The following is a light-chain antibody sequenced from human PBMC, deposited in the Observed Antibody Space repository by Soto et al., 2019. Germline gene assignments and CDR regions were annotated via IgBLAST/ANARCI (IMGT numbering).Light chain of an antibody. CDR1: SSDVGSYNL. CDR2: EDT. J-gene: IGLJ3*02. Sequence: QSALTQPASVSGSHGQSITISCTGTSSDVGSYNLVSWYQQHPGKAPKLMIYEDTKRPSGVSNRFSGSKSGNTASLTISGLQAEDEADCYCYSYARSRTWVFGGGTKLTVL. V-gene: IGLV2-23*01. CDR3: YSYARSRTWV.